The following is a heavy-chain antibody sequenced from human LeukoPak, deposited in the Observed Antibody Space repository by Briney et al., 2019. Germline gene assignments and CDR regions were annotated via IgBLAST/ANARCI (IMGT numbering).Heavy chain of an antibody. CDR2: INEDGSTT. V-gene: IGHV3-74*01. J-gene: IGHJ4*02. CDR1: GFTFSSNW. D-gene: IGHD1-26*01. Sequence: GGSLRLSCAASGFTFSSNWMHWVRQAPGKGLVWVSRINEDGSTTNYADSVKGRSTIFRDNAKNTLYLQMNSLRAEDTAVYYCVRDLGGRSGHWGQGSLVTVSS. CDR3: VRDLGGRSGH.